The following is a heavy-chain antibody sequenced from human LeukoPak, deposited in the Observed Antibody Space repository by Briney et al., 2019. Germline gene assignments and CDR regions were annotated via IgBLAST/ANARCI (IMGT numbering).Heavy chain of an antibody. CDR1: GGSFSGYY. V-gene: IGHV4-34*01. D-gene: IGHD2-2*01. J-gene: IGHJ4*02. Sequence: SETLSLTCAVYGGSFSGYYWSWIRQPPGKGLEWIGEINHSGSTNYNPSLKSRVTMSVDTSKNQLSLKLSSVTAADTAVYYCARAAPVVVPAALADYWGQGTLVTVSS. CDR2: INHSGST. CDR3: ARAAPVVVPAALADY.